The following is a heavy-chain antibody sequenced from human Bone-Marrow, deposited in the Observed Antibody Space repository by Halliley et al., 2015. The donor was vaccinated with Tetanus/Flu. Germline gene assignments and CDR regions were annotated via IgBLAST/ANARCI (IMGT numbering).Heavy chain of an antibody. D-gene: IGHD3-10*01. CDR2: VFSDGST. CDR3: ARDRGRVAVAGFDY. V-gene: IGHV4-61*03. Sequence: WIGYVFSDGSTNCNPPLKSRVYMSVDPSKKHFSLNLRSVTAADTAVYFCARDRGRVAVAGFDYWGQGMLVTVSS. J-gene: IGHJ4*02.